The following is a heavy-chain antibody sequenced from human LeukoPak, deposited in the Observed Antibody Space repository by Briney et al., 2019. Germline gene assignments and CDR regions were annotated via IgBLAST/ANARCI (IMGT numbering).Heavy chain of an antibody. CDR2: INQDGSEK. Sequence: PGGSLRLSCAASGLTFSRFWMSWVRQAPGKGVEGVANINQDGSEKTYVDSVKGGLTISREKTKNSLYLQMNSLRAEDTAVYYCARVSGDLLPITFGGAFVSGMDVWGQGTTVTVSS. CDR1: GLTFSRFW. V-gene: IGHV3-7*01. J-gene: IGHJ6*02. D-gene: IGHD3-16*02. CDR3: ARVSGDLLPITFGGAFVSGMDV.